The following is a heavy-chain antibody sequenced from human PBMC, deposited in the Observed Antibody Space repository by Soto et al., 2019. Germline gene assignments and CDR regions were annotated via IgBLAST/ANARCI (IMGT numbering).Heavy chain of an antibody. Sequence: SETLSLTCTVSGGSISSYYWSWIRQPPGKGLEWIGYIYHSGSTNYNPSLKSRVTISVDTSKNQFSLKLSSVAAADTAVYYCARRGDFWSGHTARSDWFDPWGQGTLVTVSS. CDR3: ARRGDFWSGHTARSDWFDP. CDR2: IYHSGST. J-gene: IGHJ5*02. D-gene: IGHD3-3*01. V-gene: IGHV4-59*08. CDR1: GGSISSYY.